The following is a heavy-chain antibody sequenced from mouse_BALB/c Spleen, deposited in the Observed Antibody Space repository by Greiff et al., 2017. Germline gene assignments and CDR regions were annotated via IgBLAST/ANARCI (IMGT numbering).Heavy chain of an antibody. Sequence: EVKLVESGPGLVKPSQSLSLTCTVTGYSITSDYAWNWIRQFPGNKLEWMGYISYSGSTSYNPSLKSRISITRDTSKNQFFLQLNSVTTEDTATYYCARLGDTTVDYWGQGTTLTVSS. CDR3: ARLGDTTVDY. D-gene: IGHD1-1*01. J-gene: IGHJ2*01. CDR1: GYSITSDYA. V-gene: IGHV3-2*02. CDR2: ISYSGST.